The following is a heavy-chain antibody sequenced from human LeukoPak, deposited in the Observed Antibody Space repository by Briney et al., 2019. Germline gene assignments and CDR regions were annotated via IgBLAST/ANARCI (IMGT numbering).Heavy chain of an antibody. V-gene: IGHV4-38-2*02. D-gene: IGHD4-17*01. CDR1: GYSISSGYY. Sequence: SETLSLTCTVSGYSISSGYYWGWIRQPPGKGLEWIGSIYHSGSTYYNPSLKSRVTISVDTSKNQFSLKLGSVTAADTAVYYCATSPVTTWWFDPWGQGTLVTVSS. CDR2: IYHSGST. J-gene: IGHJ5*02. CDR3: ATSPVTTWWFDP.